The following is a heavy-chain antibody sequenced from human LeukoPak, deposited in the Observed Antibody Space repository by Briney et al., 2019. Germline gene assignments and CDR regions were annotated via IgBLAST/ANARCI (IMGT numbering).Heavy chain of an antibody. Sequence: GSLRLSCAASGFTFSSYGMRWVRQAPGKGLEWVASIRNNGSTIYYADSVKGRFTISRDNAKNPLYLQMNRLRAEDTAVYYCAGFDYYGSESYYNHFDSWGQGTLVTVSS. CDR2: IRNNGSTI. D-gene: IGHD3-10*01. J-gene: IGHJ4*02. CDR3: AGFDYYGSESYYNHFDS. V-gene: IGHV3-48*04. CDR1: GFTFSSYG.